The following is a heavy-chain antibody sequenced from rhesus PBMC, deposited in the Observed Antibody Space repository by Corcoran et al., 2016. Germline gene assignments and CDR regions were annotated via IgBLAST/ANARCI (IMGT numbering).Heavy chain of an antibody. CDR2: IYWNDSK. CDR3: ARYSSWTTFFDY. V-gene: IGHV2-95*01. Sequence: QVTLKESGPALVKPTQTLTLTCPFSGFSISTPGTGVGWIRPPPGKALEWLASIYWNDSKYYSTSLKSRLTISKDTSKNQVVLTMTNMDPVDTATYYCARYSSWTTFFDYWGQGVLVTVSS. J-gene: IGHJ4*01. D-gene: IGHD6-13*01. CDR1: GFSISTPGTG.